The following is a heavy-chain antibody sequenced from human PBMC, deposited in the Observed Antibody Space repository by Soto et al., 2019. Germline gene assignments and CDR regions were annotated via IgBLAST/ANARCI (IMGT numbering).Heavy chain of an antibody. Sequence: GSLRLSCATSGFTFSRYAMHWVRQAPGKGLEYVSAISSNGGSTYYANSVKGRFTISRDNSKNTLYLQMGSLRTEDMAVYYCARGYYDDSFDYWGQGTLVTVSS. CDR2: ISSNGGST. CDR3: ARGYYDDSFDY. D-gene: IGHD3-22*01. CDR1: GFTFSRYA. J-gene: IGHJ4*02. V-gene: IGHV3-64*01.